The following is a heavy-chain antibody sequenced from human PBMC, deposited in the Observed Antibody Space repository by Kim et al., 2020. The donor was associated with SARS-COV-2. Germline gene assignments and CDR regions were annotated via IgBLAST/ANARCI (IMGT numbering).Heavy chain of an antibody. CDR2: ISYDGSNK. Sequence: GGSLRLSCAASGFTFSSYAMHWVRQAPGKGLEWVAVISYDGSNKYYADSVKGRFTISRDNSKNTLYLQMNSLRAEDTAVYYCARDIQFGWIQLWKGPYHSMDVWGQGTTVTVSS. V-gene: IGHV3-30*04. D-gene: IGHD5-18*01. CDR3: ARDIQFGWIQLWKGPYHSMDV. CDR1: GFTFSSYA. J-gene: IGHJ6*02.